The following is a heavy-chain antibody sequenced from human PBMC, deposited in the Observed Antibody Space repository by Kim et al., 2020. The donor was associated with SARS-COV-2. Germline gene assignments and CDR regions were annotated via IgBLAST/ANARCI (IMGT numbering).Heavy chain of an antibody. V-gene: IGHV3-43*01. CDR3: AKDRGGCSGGSCYFEY. J-gene: IGHJ4*02. D-gene: IGHD2-15*01. Sequence: DSVKGRFSISRDNSKNSLYLQMNSLRIEDTALYYCAKDRGGCSGGSCYFEYWGQGTLVTVSS.